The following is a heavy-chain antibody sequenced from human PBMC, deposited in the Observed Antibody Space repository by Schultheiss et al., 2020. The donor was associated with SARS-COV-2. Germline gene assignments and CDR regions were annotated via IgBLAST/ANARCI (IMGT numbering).Heavy chain of an antibody. J-gene: IGHJ3*02. V-gene: IGHV4-34*01. CDR1: GGSFSGYY. CDR3: ARVGDAFDI. CDR2: INHSGST. Sequence: SETLSLTCAVYGGSFSGYYWSWIRQPPGKGLEWIGEINHSGSTNYNPSLKSRVTISVDTSKNQFSLKLSSVTAADTAVYYCARVGDAFDIWGQGTMVTVSS.